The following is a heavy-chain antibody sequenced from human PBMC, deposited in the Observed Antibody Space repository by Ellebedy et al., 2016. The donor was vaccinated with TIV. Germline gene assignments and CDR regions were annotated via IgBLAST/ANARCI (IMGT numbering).Heavy chain of an antibody. J-gene: IGHJ4*02. Sequence: SETLSLTXAVYGGSFSGYYWSWIRQPPGKGLEWIGYIYYSGSTNYNPSLKSRVTISVDMSKKKFSLRLSSVTAADTAVYYCARRSREQLVGYFDYWGQGTLVTVSS. CDR3: ARRSREQLVGYFDY. D-gene: IGHD6-6*01. V-gene: IGHV4-59*12. CDR2: IYYSGST. CDR1: GGSFSGYY.